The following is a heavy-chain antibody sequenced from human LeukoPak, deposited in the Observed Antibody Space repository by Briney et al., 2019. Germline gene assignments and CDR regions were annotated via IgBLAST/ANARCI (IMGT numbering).Heavy chain of an antibody. CDR3: ARRSPSADAFDI. Sequence: ASVKVSCKASGYTFNRNAINWVRQAPGKGLEWMGWINTKTGTPTYAQGFTGRFVFSLDISVTTAYLQISNLKAEDTAFYYCARRSPSADAFDIWGQGTMVTVSS. J-gene: IGHJ3*02. V-gene: IGHV7-4-1*02. CDR1: GYTFNRNA. CDR2: INTKTGTP.